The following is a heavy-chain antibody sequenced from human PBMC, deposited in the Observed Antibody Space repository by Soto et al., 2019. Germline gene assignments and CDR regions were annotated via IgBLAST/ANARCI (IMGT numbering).Heavy chain of an antibody. CDR3: ARDGSRAYCGGDCYSAPLGMDV. D-gene: IGHD2-21*02. CDR2: IIPIFGTA. J-gene: IGHJ6*02. Sequence: SVKVSCKASGCTFSSYAISWVRQAPGQGLEWMGGIIPIFGTANYAQKFQGRVTITADESTSTAYMELGSLRSEDTAVYYCARDGSRAYCGGDCYSAPLGMDVWGQGTTVTVS. CDR1: GCTFSSYA. V-gene: IGHV1-69*13.